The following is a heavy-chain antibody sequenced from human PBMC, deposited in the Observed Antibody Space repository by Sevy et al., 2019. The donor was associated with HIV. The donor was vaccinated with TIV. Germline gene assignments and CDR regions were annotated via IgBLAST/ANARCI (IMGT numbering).Heavy chain of an antibody. CDR1: GYTFTSYG. V-gene: IGHV1-18*04. J-gene: IGHJ3*02. CDR3: ARDSLVVVPAATVEGYDAFDI. CDR2: ISAYNGNT. D-gene: IGHD2-2*01. Sequence: ASVKVSCKASGYTFTSYGISWVRQAPGQGLEWMGWISAYNGNTNYAQKLQGRVTMTTDTSTSTAYMELRSLRSDDTAVYYGARDSLVVVPAATVEGYDAFDIWGQGTMVTVSS.